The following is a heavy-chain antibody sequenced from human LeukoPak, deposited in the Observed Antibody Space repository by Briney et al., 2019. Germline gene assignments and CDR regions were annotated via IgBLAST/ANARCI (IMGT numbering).Heavy chain of an antibody. J-gene: IGHJ4*02. V-gene: IGHV4-59*03. CDR3: GRATGGYSSGPIDS. CDR2: IYDSGSI. CDR1: GGSISSYY. D-gene: IGHD6-19*01. Sequence: PSETLSLTCTVSGGSISSYYWSWIRQPPGKGLEWVGYIYDSGSINYNPSLKSRVTISVDTPKKEFSLRLSSVTAADTAVYYCGRATGGYSSGPIDSWGQGALVTVSS.